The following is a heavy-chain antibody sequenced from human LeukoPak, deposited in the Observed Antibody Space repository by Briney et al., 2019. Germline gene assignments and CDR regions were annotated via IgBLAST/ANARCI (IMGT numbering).Heavy chain of an antibody. Sequence: GGSLRLSCAASGFTFSSYAMSWVRQAPGKGLQWVSGISGRDDTTYYTDSPEGSTYYTNSAEGRFTISRDNSKNAVYLQTDSLGVEDTAVYYCAKCMSATGVCLNFDSWGQGILVTVSS. D-gene: IGHD2-21*02. CDR3: AKCMSATGVCLNFDS. CDR2: ISGRDDTTYYTDSPEGST. CDR1: GFTFSSYA. V-gene: IGHV3-23*01. J-gene: IGHJ4*02.